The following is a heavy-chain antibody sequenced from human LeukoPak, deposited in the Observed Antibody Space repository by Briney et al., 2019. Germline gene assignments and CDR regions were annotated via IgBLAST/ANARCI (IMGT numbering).Heavy chain of an antibody. Sequence: GGSLRLSCAASGFTFSSYAMSWVRQAPGRGLEWASAISASGDRTYYADSVKGRFTISRDNSKNTLYLQMNSLRAEDTAVYSCAKNGEVLSWFDPWGQGTLVTVSS. CDR1: GFTFSSYA. V-gene: IGHV3-23*01. CDR2: ISASGDRT. J-gene: IGHJ5*02. D-gene: IGHD3-10*01. CDR3: AKNGEVLSWFDP.